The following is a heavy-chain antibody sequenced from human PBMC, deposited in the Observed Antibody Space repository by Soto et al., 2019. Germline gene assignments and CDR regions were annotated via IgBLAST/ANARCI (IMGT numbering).Heavy chain of an antibody. CDR2: IGTAGDT. J-gene: IGHJ4*02. V-gene: IGHV3-13*01. Sequence: EVQLVESGGDLVQPGGSLRLSCAASGFTFSSYDFHWVRQATGKGLEWVSAIGTAGDTYYAGSVKGRFTIPRENAKNSLDLQMNSLRAGDTAVDYCTRGADGFEYWGQGTLVTVSS. D-gene: IGHD3-16*01. CDR3: TRGADGFEY. CDR1: GFTFSSYD.